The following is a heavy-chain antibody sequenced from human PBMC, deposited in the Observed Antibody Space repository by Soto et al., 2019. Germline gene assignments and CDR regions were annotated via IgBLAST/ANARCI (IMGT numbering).Heavy chain of an antibody. D-gene: IGHD3-10*01. Sequence: EVQLVESGGGLVQPGGSLRLSCAASGLTFSSYWMHWVRQAPGKGLVWVSRLYTDGTRTSYADSVKGRFTISRDNAKNTLYLQMNSLRAEDTAVYYCARGAGGYYYMDVWGKGTTVTVSS. CDR2: LYTDGTRT. CDR3: ARGAGGYYYMDV. V-gene: IGHV3-74*01. CDR1: GLTFSSYW. J-gene: IGHJ6*03.